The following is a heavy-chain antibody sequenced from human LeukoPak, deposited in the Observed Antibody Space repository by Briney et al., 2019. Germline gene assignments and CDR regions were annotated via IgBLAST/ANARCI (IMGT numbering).Heavy chain of an antibody. CDR2: INPNSGGT. D-gene: IGHD3-22*01. CDR3: ARVSDYYDSSGYYSG. V-gene: IGHV1-2*02. CDR1: GYTFTGYY. J-gene: IGHJ4*02. Sequence: GASVKVSCKASGYTFTGYYMHWVRQAPGQGLEWMGWINPNSGGTNYAQKFQGRVTMTRDTSISTAYMELSRLRSDDTAVYYCARVSDYYDSSGYYSGWGQGTLVTVSS.